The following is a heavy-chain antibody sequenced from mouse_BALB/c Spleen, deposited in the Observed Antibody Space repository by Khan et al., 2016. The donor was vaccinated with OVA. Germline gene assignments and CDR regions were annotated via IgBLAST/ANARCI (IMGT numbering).Heavy chain of an antibody. CDR3: TRGYCFFAH. Sequence: VQLKESGPDLVKPGASVKMSCKASGYSFTAYYINWVKLSQGQSLESIGRMNPNTGNTHYNQKFKDKALLIVDTSSSTAYMELRSLTSEDSAVYYCTRGYCFFAHWGQGTLVTGSA. D-gene: IGHD2-3*01. J-gene: IGHJ3*01. CDR1: GYSFTAYY. CDR2: MNPNTGNT. V-gene: IGHV1-19*01.